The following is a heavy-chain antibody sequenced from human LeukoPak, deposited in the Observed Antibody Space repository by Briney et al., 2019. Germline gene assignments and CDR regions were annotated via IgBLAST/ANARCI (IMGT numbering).Heavy chain of an antibody. D-gene: IGHD6-19*01. CDR3: VRKTDSGWYFGY. V-gene: IGHV3-74*01. CDR2: INSDGSST. J-gene: IGHJ4*02. CDR1: GFTFNSYW. Sequence: GGSLRLSCAASGFTFNSYWIHWVRQAPEKGLVWLSRINSDGSSTIYADSVKGRFTISRDNAKNTVYLQMNSLRAEDTAVYHCVRKTDSGWYFGYWGQGTLVTVSS.